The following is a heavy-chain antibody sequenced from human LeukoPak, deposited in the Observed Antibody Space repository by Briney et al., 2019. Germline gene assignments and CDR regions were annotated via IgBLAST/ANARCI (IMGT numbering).Heavy chain of an antibody. CDR3: AAQHYGSGSYYYYYYGMDV. Sequence: SETLSLTCTVSGGSISSNYWSWIRQPPGKGLEWIGYIYYSGSTNYNPSLKSRVTISVDTSKNQFSLKLSSVTAADTAVYYCAAQHYGSGSYYYYYYGMDVWGQGTTVTVSS. J-gene: IGHJ6*02. D-gene: IGHD3-10*01. CDR1: GGSISSNY. CDR2: IYYSGST. V-gene: IGHV4-59*12.